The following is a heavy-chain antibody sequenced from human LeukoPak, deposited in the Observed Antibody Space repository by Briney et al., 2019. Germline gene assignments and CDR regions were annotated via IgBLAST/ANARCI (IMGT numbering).Heavy chain of an antibody. Sequence: PGGSLRLSCAASGFTFSSYAMHWVRQAPGKGLEWVAVISYDGSNKYYADSVKGRFTISRDNSKNTLYLQMNSLRAEDTAVYYCARGSYHDYWGQGTLVTVSS. J-gene: IGHJ4*02. CDR3: ARGSYHDY. V-gene: IGHV3-30-3*01. CDR1: GFTFSSYA. D-gene: IGHD1-26*01. CDR2: ISYDGSNK.